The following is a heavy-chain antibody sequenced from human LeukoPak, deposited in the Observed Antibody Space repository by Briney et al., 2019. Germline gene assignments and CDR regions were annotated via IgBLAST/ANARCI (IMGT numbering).Heavy chain of an antibody. D-gene: IGHD2/OR15-2a*01. Sequence: SETLSLTCTVSGGSISSSSYYWGWIRQPPGKGLEWIGSIYYSGSTYYNPSLKSRVTISVDTSKNQFSLKLSSVTAADTAVYYCARRAPGFNRKYYFDYWGQGTLVTVSS. CDR2: IYYSGST. V-gene: IGHV4-39*01. CDR1: GGSISSSSYY. J-gene: IGHJ4*02. CDR3: ARRAPGFNRKYYFDY.